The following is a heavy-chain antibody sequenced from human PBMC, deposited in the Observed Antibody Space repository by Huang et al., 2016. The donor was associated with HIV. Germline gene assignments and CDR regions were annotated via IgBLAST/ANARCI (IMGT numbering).Heavy chain of an antibody. V-gene: IGHV3-30*02. Sequence: QEQLVESGGGVVQPGGSLRLSGATSGFSFSHYGMHWVRQAPGKVLDWVAFIRFDGGNKHYADSAKGRFTISRDNSKKMLFLEMNSLRGDDTAFYYCATDLGGYSFDYWGQGALVSVSS. CDR1: GFSFSHYG. J-gene: IGHJ4*02. D-gene: IGHD2-21*02. CDR2: IRFDGGNK. CDR3: ATDLGGYSFDY.